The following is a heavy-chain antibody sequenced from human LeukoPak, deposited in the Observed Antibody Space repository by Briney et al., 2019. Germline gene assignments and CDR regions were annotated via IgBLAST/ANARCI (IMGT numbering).Heavy chain of an antibody. CDR3: AREAVRGYDFWSGYYADYYYYYMDV. CDR2: IYTSGST. D-gene: IGHD3-3*01. Sequence: PSQTQSLTCTVSGGSISSRSYYWSWIRQPAGKGLEWIGRIYTSGSTNYNPSLKSRVTISVDTSKNQFSLKLSSVTAADTAVYYCAREAVRGYDFWSGYYADYYYYYMDVWGKGTTVSVSS. J-gene: IGHJ6*03. CDR1: GGSISSRSYY. V-gene: IGHV4-61*02.